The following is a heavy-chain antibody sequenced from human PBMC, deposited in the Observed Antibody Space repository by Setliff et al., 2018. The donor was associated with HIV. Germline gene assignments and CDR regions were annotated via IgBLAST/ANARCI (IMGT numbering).Heavy chain of an antibody. D-gene: IGHD1-26*01. CDR3: ARRSAGSYYEYFEY. CDR2: ISAYNGNT. CDR1: NYTFTTYG. J-gene: IGHJ4*02. V-gene: IGHV1-18*01. Sequence: ASVKVSCKASNYTFTTYGISWVRQAPGQGLEWMGWISAYNGNTNYEQKFQGRVTMTTDTSTSTAYMELRSLGSDDTAVYYCARRSAGSYYEYFEYWGQGTQVTVSS.